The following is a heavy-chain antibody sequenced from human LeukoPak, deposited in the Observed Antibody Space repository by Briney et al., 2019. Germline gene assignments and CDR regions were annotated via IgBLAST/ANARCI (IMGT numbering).Heavy chain of an antibody. V-gene: IGHV1-2*02. J-gene: IGHJ4*02. CDR1: GYTFTGYY. Sequence: GASVKVSCKASGYTFTGYYMHWVRQAPGQGLEWMGWINPNSGGTNYAQKFQGRVTMTRDTSISTAYMELSRLRSDDTAVHYCARGGAGGSGYYRFDYWGQGTLVTVSS. CDR2: INPNSGGT. D-gene: IGHD3-3*01. CDR3: ARGGAGGSGYYRFDY.